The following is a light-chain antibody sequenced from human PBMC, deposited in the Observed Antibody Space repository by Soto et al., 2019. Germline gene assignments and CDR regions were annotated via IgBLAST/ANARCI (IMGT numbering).Light chain of an antibody. Sequence: DIQVTQSPSTLSASVGDRITITCRTSQTIGDSLAWLQQKPGKAPKLLIYKVSTLQSGVPSRFSGSGSGAEFTLSISSLPPDDFATYYCQQYKEYSKTFGQGTKV. CDR2: KVS. CDR3: QQYKEYSKT. J-gene: IGKJ1*01. V-gene: IGKV1-5*03. CDR1: QTIGDS.